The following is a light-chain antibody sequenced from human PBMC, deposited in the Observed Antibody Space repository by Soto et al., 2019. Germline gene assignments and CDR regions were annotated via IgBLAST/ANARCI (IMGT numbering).Light chain of an antibody. CDR1: QSIRSSY. CDR2: GAS. CDR3: QQYSSSPPEFT. J-gene: IGKJ3*01. Sequence: EIVLTQSPGTLSLSPGERATLSCRASQSIRSSYLAWYQQRPGQAPRLLIFGASYRATGISDRFSGSGSGTDFTLTISRLEPEDFAVYYCQQYSSSPPEFTFGPGTKVDSK. V-gene: IGKV3-20*01.